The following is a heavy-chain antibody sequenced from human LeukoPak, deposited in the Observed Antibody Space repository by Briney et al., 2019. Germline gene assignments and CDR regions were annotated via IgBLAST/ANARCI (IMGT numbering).Heavy chain of an antibody. J-gene: IGHJ3*02. Sequence: GGSLRLSCAASGFTFSRYSMNWVRQAPGKGLEWVSLISGDGGSTYYADSVRGRFTISRDNSKNSLYLQMDSLRTEDTAFYYCAKEIDTLGTNAFDIWGQGTMVTVSS. CDR2: ISGDGGST. V-gene: IGHV3-43*02. CDR3: AKEIDTLGTNAFDI. CDR1: GFTFSRYS. D-gene: IGHD2-15*01.